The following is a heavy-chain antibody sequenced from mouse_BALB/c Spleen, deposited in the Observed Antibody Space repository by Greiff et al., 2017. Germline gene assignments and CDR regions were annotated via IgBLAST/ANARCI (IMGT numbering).Heavy chain of an antibody. Sequence: EVKLVESGGGLVQPGGSLKLSCAASGFTFSSYAMSWVRQSPEKRLEWVAEISSGGSYTYYPDTVTGRFTISRDNAKNTLYLEMSSLRSEDTAMYYCARVATMIMDYWGQGTSVTVSS. J-gene: IGHJ4*01. CDR2: ISSGGSYT. D-gene: IGHD2-4*01. CDR3: ARVATMIMDY. CDR1: GFTFSSYA. V-gene: IGHV5-9-4*01.